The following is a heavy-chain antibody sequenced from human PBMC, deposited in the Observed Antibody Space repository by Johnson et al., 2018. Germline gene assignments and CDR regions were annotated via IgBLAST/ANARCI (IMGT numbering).Heavy chain of an antibody. D-gene: IGHD3-22*01. J-gene: IGHJ1*01. V-gene: IGHV3-30*18. CDR1: GFTFSNYG. CDR3: AKDNGPTMIRCFQH. CDR2: ISYDGSNK. Sequence: VQLVESGGGVVQXGRSXRLXCAASGFTFSNYGMHWVRQAPGKGLEWVTVISYDGSNKQYADSVKGRFTISRDNSKNTLYLQINSLRVEDTAVYYCAKDNGPTMIRCFQHWGQGTLVTVSS.